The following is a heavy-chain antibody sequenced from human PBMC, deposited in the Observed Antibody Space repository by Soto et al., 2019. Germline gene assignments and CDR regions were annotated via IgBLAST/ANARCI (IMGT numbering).Heavy chain of an antibody. Sequence: PGGSLRLSCAASGFTFSRYGMHWVRQAPGKGLEWVAVISYDGSNKYYADSVKGRFTISRDNSKNTLYLQMNSLRAEDTAVYYCAKDPVWGSYRYGYYFDYWGQGTLVTVSS. D-gene: IGHD3-16*02. J-gene: IGHJ4*02. V-gene: IGHV3-30*18. CDR1: GFTFSRYG. CDR3: AKDPVWGSYRYGYYFDY. CDR2: ISYDGSNK.